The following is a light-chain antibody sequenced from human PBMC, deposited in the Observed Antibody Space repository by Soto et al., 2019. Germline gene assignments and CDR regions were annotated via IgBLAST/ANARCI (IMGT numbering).Light chain of an antibody. V-gene: IGKV3-20*01. CDR2: GAS. J-gene: IGKJ4*01. Sequence: EIVLTQSPSTLSLSPGERATLSCRASQSVDIYLTWYQQRPGQAPRLLIYGASTRATGIPDRFSGSGSGTDFTLTISRLEPEDFAVYYCQQYDNSPLTFGGGTKVEIK. CDR3: QQYDNSPLT. CDR1: QSVDIY.